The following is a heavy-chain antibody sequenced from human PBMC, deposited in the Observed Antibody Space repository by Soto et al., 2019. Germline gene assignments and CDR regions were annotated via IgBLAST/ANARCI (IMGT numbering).Heavy chain of an antibody. V-gene: IGHV3-53*01. Sequence: PGGSLRLSCASSVFTVISNYMSWVRQAPGKGLEWVSVIYSGGSTYYADSVKGRFTISRDNSKNTLYLQMNSLRAEDTAVYYCARVKVAPNYYGSGSYYQLRYYYGMDVWGQGTTVTVSS. J-gene: IGHJ6*02. D-gene: IGHD3-10*01. CDR1: VFTVISNY. CDR2: IYSGGST. CDR3: ARVKVAPNYYGSGSYYQLRYYYGMDV.